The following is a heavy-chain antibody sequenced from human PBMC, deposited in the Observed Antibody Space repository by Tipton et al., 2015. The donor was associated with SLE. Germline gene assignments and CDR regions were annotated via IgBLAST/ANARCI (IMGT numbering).Heavy chain of an antibody. V-gene: IGHV4-59*01. Sequence: TLSLTCAVYGGSLSGFYWSWIRQSPGKGLEWIGYIYYSGSTNYNPSLKSRVTISVDTSKNQFSLKLSSVTAADTAVYYCARGDYCSGGSCYSWDAFDIWGQGTMVTVSS. CDR2: IYYSGST. D-gene: IGHD2-15*01. CDR3: ARGDYCSGGSCYSWDAFDI. CDR1: GGSLSGFY. J-gene: IGHJ3*02.